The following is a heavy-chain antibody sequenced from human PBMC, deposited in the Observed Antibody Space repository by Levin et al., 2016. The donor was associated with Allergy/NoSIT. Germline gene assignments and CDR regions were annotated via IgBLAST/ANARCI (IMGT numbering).Heavy chain of an antibody. J-gene: IGHJ4*02. Sequence: WIRQPPGKGLEWIGEINHSGSTNYNPSLKNRVTISVDTSKNQLSLKLSSVTAADTAVYYCAIYGQGYYFGSGIDHWGQGTLVTVSS. V-gene: IGHV4-34*01. CDR3: AIYGQGYYFGSGIDH. D-gene: IGHD3-10*01. CDR2: INHSGST.